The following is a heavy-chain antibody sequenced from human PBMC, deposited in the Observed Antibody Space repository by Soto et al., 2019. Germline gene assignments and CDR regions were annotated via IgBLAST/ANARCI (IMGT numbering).Heavy chain of an antibody. Sequence: AGSLRLSCVGSGVDFRGSYMNWIRQALGKGLEWISYISDTGRTIHYADSVKGRFVISRDNSKDSLYLQMNDLRADDTAVSYCGGCKAGTIVGLLCIDTWGQGTRVTVSS. CDR3: GGCKAGTIVGLLCIDT. V-gene: IGHV3-11*01. J-gene: IGHJ5*02. CDR2: ISDTGRTI. CDR1: GVDFRGSY. D-gene: IGHD1-26*01.